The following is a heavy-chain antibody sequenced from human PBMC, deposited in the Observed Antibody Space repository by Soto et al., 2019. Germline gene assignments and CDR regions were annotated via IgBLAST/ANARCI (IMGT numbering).Heavy chain of an antibody. CDR2: IWDDGNNK. D-gene: IGHD2-15*01. Sequence: QVQLVESGGGVVQPGRSLRLSCAASGFTFSSYDMHWVRQAPGKGLEWVAGIWDDGNNKYYADSMKGRFTIARYNSKNTLYLQMNSLTAEDTAVTYCARDGYCSACSCYSVPGFDYWGQGPLVTVSS. CDR3: ARDGYCSACSCYSVPGFDY. CDR1: GFTFSSYD. J-gene: IGHJ4*02. V-gene: IGHV3-33*01.